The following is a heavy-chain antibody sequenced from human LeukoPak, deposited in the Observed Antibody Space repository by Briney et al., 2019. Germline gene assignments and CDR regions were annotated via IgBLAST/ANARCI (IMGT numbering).Heavy chain of an antibody. J-gene: IGHJ5*02. CDR3: ARDLGVTSTPNWFDP. Sequence: ASVKVSCKASGYTFTHYGITWVRQAPGQGLEWMGWISAYNGNTNYAQKLQGRVTMTTDTSTSTAYMELRSLRSDDTAVYYCARDLGVTSTPNWFDPWGQGTLVTVSS. D-gene: IGHD3-3*01. CDR1: GYTFTHYG. V-gene: IGHV1-18*01. CDR2: ISAYNGNT.